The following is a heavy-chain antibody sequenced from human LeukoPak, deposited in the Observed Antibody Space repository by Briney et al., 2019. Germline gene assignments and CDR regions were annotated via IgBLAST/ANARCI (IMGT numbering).Heavy chain of an antibody. CDR3: AKDIRTYYDILTGFDY. CDR1: GFTFDDYA. J-gene: IGHJ4*02. CDR2: ISWNSGSI. Sequence: GRSLRLSCAASGFTFDDYAMHWVRQAPGKGLEWVSGISWNSGSIGYADSVKGRFTISRDNAKNSLYLQMNSLRAEDTALYYCAKDIRTYYDILTGFDYWGQGTLVTVSS. D-gene: IGHD3-9*01. V-gene: IGHV3-9*01.